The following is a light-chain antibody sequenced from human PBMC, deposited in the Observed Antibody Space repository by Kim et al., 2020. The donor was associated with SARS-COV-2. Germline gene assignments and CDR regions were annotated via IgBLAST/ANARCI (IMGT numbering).Light chain of an antibody. J-gene: IGKJ1*01. Sequence: TVLTQSPGTLSLSPGERATLSCRASQSVNSSFLAWYQQKPGQTPRLLIYGASRRATGIPDRFGGSGSGTEFTLTINRMEPDDFVVYFCHQYDGSPPWTFGQGTKVDIK. CDR2: GAS. V-gene: IGKV3-20*01. CDR1: QSVNSSF. CDR3: HQYDGSPPWT.